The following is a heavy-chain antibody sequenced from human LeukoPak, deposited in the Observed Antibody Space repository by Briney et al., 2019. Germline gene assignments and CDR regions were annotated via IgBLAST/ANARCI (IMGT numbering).Heavy chain of an antibody. CDR3: AKMDTAMVTGY. D-gene: IGHD5-18*01. CDR1: GFSFGTYG. J-gene: IGHJ4*02. Sequence: PGGSLRLSCAASGFSFGTYGMSWVRQVPGKGLEWVSGINWNGASTVYADSVKGRFTISRDNSKNTLYLQMNSLRAEDTAVYYCAKMDTAMVTGYWGQGTLVTVSS. V-gene: IGHV3-20*04. CDR2: INWNGAST.